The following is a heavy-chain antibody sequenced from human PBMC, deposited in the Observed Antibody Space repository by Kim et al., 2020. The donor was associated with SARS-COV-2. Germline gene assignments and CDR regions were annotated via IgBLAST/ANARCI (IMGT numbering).Heavy chain of an antibody. J-gene: IGHJ6*02. CDR3: AREGAAAGPGEYYYYGMDV. Sequence: ASVKVSCKASGYTFTSYGSSWVRQAPGQGLEWMGWISAYNGNTNYAQKLQGRVTMTTDTSTSTAYMELRSLRSDDTAVYYCAREGAAAGPGEYYYYGMDVWGQGTTVTVSS. CDR1: GYTFTSYG. V-gene: IGHV1-18*01. CDR2: ISAYNGNT. D-gene: IGHD6-13*01.